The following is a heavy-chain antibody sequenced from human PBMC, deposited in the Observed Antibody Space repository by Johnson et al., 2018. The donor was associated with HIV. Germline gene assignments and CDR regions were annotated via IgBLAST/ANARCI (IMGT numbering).Heavy chain of an antibody. CDR1: GFTFSSYA. Sequence: QMLLVESGGGVVQPGRSLRLSCAASGFTFSSYAMHWVRQAPGKGLEWVAVISYDGSNKYYADSVKGRFTISRDNSKNTLYLQMNSLRAEDTAGYYCARGGIAAAGDAFDIWGQGTMVTVSS. V-gene: IGHV3-30-3*01. CDR3: ARGGIAAAGDAFDI. J-gene: IGHJ3*02. D-gene: IGHD6-13*01. CDR2: ISYDGSNK.